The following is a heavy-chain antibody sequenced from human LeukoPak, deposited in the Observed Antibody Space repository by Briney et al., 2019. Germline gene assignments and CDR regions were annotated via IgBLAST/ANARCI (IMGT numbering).Heavy chain of an antibody. Sequence: GGSLRLSCAASGFTFDDYGVNWVRQAPGKGLEWVSGINSNGGITGYADSVKGRFIISRDNSKNSLFLQMSSLRADDTAFYYCARRGYNYAFDYWGQGTLVTVSS. D-gene: IGHD5-18*01. V-gene: IGHV3-20*04. J-gene: IGHJ4*02. CDR2: INSNGGIT. CDR3: ARRGYNYAFDY. CDR1: GFTFDDYG.